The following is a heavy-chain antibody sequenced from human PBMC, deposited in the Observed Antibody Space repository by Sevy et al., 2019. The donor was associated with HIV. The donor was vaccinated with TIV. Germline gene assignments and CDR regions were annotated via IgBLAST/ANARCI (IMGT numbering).Heavy chain of an antibody. CDR3: ARDHGSATVGVYDSSGYYYLNPPYYYGMDV. Sequence: GGSLRLSCAASGFTFSSYGMHWVRQAPGKGLEWVAVIWYDGSNKYYADSVKGRFTISRDNSKNTLYLQMNSLRAEDTAVYHCARDHGSATVGVYDSSGYYYLNPPYYYGMDVWGQGTTVTVSS. D-gene: IGHD3-22*01. V-gene: IGHV3-33*01. CDR1: GFTFSSYG. CDR2: IWYDGSNK. J-gene: IGHJ6*02.